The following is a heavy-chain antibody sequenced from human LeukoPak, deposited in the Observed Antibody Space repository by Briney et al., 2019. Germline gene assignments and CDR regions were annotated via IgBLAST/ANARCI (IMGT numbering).Heavy chain of an antibody. CDR3: AKPARTDAFDI. D-gene: IGHD1-14*01. V-gene: IGHV3-23*01. CDR1: GFTFNNYA. CDR2: ISGSGGNT. J-gene: IGHJ3*02. Sequence: GGSLRLSCAASGFTFNNYAINWFGRPPGKGLEGVSSISGSGGNTYYADSVKGRFTISRDNSKNTLYLQMNSLRAEDTAVYYCAKPARTDAFDIWGQGTMITVSS.